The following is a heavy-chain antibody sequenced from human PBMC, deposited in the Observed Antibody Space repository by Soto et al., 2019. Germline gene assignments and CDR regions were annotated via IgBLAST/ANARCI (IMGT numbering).Heavy chain of an antibody. CDR2: ISGSGGST. CDR1: GFTFSSYA. D-gene: IGHD3-3*01. Sequence: EVQLLESGGGLVQPGGSLRLSCAASGFTFSSYAMSWVRQAPGKGLEWVSAISGSGGSTYYADSVKGRFTISRDNSKNTLYLQMNSLRAEDTAVYYCAKKVDFGVKYYYYYGMDVWGQGTTVTVSS. J-gene: IGHJ6*02. CDR3: AKKVDFGVKYYYYYGMDV. V-gene: IGHV3-23*01.